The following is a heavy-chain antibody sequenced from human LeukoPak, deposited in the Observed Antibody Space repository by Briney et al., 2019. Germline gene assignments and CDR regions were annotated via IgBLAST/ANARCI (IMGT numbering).Heavy chain of an antibody. V-gene: IGHV3-66*01. CDR2: IYSGGST. D-gene: IGHD3-22*01. CDR1: GFTVSSNY. J-gene: IGHJ4*02. CDR3: ARKTDSGGQGDY. Sequence: PGGSLRLSCAASGFTVSSNYMSWVRQAPGKGLEWVSGIYSGGSTYYAVSVKGRFTISRDNSKDTLYLQMNSLRAEDTAVYYCARKTDSGGQGDYWGPGTLVTVSS.